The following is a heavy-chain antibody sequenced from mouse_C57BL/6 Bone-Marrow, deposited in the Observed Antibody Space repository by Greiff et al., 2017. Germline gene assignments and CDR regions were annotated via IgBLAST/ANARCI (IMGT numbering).Heavy chain of an antibody. V-gene: IGHV1-81*01. CDR3: ARRGLPWFAY. Sequence: VQLKESGAELARPGASVKLSCKASGYTFTSYGISWVKQRTGQGLEWIGEIYPRSGNTYYNEKFKGKATLTAAKSSSTAYMKLRSLTSEDSAVYFCARRGLPWFAYWGQGTLVTVSA. CDR2: IYPRSGNT. J-gene: IGHJ3*01. CDR1: GYTFTSYG.